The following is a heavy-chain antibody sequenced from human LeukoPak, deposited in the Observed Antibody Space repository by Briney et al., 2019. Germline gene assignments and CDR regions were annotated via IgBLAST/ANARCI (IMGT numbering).Heavy chain of an antibody. CDR3: ASGKQLVPTGY. CDR2: INPSGGST. V-gene: IGHV1-46*01. Sequence: ASVKVSCKASGYTFTSYGISWVRQAPGQGLEWMGIINPSGGSTSYTQKFQGRVTMTRDTSTSTVYMELSSLRSEDTAVYYCASGKQLVPTGYWGQGTLVTVSS. J-gene: IGHJ4*02. CDR1: GYTFTSYG. D-gene: IGHD6-6*01.